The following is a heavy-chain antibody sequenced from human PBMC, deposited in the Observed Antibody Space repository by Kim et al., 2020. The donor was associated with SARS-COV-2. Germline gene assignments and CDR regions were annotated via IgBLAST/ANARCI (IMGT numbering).Heavy chain of an antibody. CDR3: ATLPGNTGWWYYFDS. CDR2: ISNTGRST. V-gene: IGHV3-23*01. J-gene: IGHJ4*01. CDR1: GFIFSNFG. D-gene: IGHD2-8*02. Sequence: GGSLRLSCGASGFIFSNFGMSWVRQAPGKGLEWVSTISNTGRSTYYADPVKGRFTVSRDNSNNTLYLQMTSLSAADTAFYYCATLPGNTGWWYYFDSWG.